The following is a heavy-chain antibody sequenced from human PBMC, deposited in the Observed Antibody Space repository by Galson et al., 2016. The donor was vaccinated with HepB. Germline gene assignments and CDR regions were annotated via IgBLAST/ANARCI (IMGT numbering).Heavy chain of an antibody. CDR2: IWYDGINR. CDR3: AKDWLVKRGYSGYDYYFDY. CDR1: GFTFSNYG. J-gene: IGHJ4*02. Sequence: SLRLSCAASGFTFSNYGMHWVRQAPGKGLEWVAVIWYDGINRYYADFVKGRFTISRDNSKNTLYLQMNSLRVDDTAAYYCAKDWLVKRGYSGYDYYFDYWGQGTLVSVSS. D-gene: IGHD5-12*01. V-gene: IGHV3-33*06.